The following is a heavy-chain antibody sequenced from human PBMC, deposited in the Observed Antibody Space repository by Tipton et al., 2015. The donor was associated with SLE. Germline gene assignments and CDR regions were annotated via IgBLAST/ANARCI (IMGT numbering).Heavy chain of an antibody. CDR3: VRDDRSPDGIIDY. J-gene: IGHJ4*02. CDR1: GFPFSNFW. D-gene: IGHD2-2*01. V-gene: IGHV3-7*01. Sequence: SLRLSCAVSGFPFSNFWMSWVRQAPGKGLEWVANINEDGSERDHVDSVKGRFTVSRDNAKNLLYLQMNSLRPEDTAVYYCVRDDRSPDGIIDYWGQGTLVTVSS. CDR2: INEDGSER.